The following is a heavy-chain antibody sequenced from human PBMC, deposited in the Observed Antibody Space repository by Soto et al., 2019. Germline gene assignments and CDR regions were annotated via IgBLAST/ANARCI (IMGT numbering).Heavy chain of an antibody. CDR3: TRNAFYYNSSGYHDGFDI. V-gene: IGHV1-8*01. D-gene: IGHD3-22*01. CDR2: INPNSGNI. Sequence: QVQLVQSGAEVKKPGASVKVSCKASGNTFTSYDINWVRQATGHGLEWMGWINPNSGNIGYAQKFQGRVTMTRDTAIRTAYMEVSRLRSDDTAVYYCTRNAFYYNSSGYHDGFDIWGQGTLVTVSS. J-gene: IGHJ3*02. CDR1: GNTFTSYD.